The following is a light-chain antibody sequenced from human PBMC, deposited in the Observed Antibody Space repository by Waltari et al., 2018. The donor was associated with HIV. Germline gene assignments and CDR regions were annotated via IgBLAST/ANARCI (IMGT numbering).Light chain of an antibody. J-gene: IGLJ2*01. CDR1: SSDVGGYDY. CDR3: CSYAGSDTFVL. V-gene: IGLV2-11*01. Sequence: QSALTQPRSVSGSPGQSVTISCTGTSSDVGGYDYVSWYQQHPGEAPKLIIYDVRKRPSGVPDRFSGSKSGNTASLTISGLQAEDEADYYCCSYAGSDTFVLFGGGTKVTVL. CDR2: DVR.